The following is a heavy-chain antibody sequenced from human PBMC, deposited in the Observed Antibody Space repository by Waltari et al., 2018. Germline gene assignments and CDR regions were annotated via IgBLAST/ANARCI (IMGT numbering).Heavy chain of an antibody. CDR1: GASISSFY. CDR3: AGGNWLEP. D-gene: IGHD3-16*01. J-gene: IGHJ5*02. CDR2: ISSNGFI. Sequence: QVQLQESGPGLVKPLETLSLTCTVSGASISSFYWNWIRQSPGRGLEWIGYISSNGFIKYNPSLKSRITMSIDPSKNEVSLKLTFVTSEDSALYYCAGGNWLEPWGQGTLVTVSS. V-gene: IGHV4-59*01.